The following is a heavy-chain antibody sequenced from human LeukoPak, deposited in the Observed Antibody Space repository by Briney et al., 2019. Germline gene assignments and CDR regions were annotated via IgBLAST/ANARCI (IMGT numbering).Heavy chain of an antibody. D-gene: IGHD5-18*01. CDR1: GFSASSNY. Sequence: PGGSLRLSCAASGFSASSNYMSWVRQAPGKGLEWVSVIHNDDNTYDAESVRGGFTISRDSSRNTLYLQMSSLRVEDTAVYYCARGHAAMGEFWGQGTLVTVSS. CDR2: IHNDDNT. J-gene: IGHJ4*02. CDR3: ARGHAAMGEF. V-gene: IGHV3-66*01.